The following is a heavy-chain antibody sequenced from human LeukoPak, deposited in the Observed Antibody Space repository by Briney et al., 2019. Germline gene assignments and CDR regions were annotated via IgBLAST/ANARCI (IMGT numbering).Heavy chain of an antibody. D-gene: IGHD4-17*01. CDR1: GGSFSGYY. CDR3: ARGRNDYGASFFDY. CDR2: INHSGGT. Sequence: SETLSLTCAVYGGSFSGYYWIYIRQPPGKGLEWIGKINHSGGTNYNPSLKSRVTISLDTSRNQFSLNLSSVTAADTAVYYCARGRNDYGASFFDYWGQGTLVTVSS. V-gene: IGHV4-34*01. J-gene: IGHJ4*02.